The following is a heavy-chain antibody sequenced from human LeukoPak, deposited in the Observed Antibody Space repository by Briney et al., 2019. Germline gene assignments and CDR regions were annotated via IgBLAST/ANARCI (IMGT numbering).Heavy chain of an antibody. CDR3: TPFDYGDYDAQEDYWDY. Sequence: GGSLRLSCAASGFTFSNAWMSWVRQAPGKGLEWVGRIKSKTDGGTTDYAAPVKGRFTISRDDSKNTLYLQMNSLKTEDTAVYYCTPFDYGDYDAQEDYWDYWGQGTLVTVSS. CDR1: GFTFSNAW. J-gene: IGHJ4*02. D-gene: IGHD4-17*01. V-gene: IGHV3-15*01. CDR2: IKSKTDGGTT.